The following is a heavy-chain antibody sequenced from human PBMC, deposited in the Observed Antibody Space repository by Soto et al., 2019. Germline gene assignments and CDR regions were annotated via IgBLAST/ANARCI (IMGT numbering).Heavy chain of an antibody. V-gene: IGHV3-30*18. J-gene: IGHJ4*02. CDR2: ISYDGSNK. D-gene: IGHD3-10*01. CDR1: GFTFSSYG. CDR3: AKDGGDGSGSCYNGYFDY. Sequence: QVQLVESGGGVVQPGRSLRLSCAASGFTFSSYGMHWVRQAPGKGLEWVAVISYDGSNKYYADSVKGRFTISRDNSKNTLYLQMNSLRAEDTAVYYCAKDGGDGSGSCYNGYFDYWGQGTLVTVSS.